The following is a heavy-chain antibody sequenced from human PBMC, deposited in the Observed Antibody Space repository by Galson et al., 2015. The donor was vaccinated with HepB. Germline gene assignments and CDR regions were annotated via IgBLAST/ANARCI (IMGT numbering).Heavy chain of an antibody. CDR2: ISGSGDST. CDR3: AKDTYYDILTGYLPFEF. V-gene: IGHV3-23*01. J-gene: IGHJ4*02. CDR1: GFTFSSYA. D-gene: IGHD3-9*01. Sequence: LRLSCAASGFTFSSYAMSWVRQAPGKGLEWVSTISGSGDSTYYADSVKGRFTISRDNSKNTLYVQMNSLRAEDTAVYYCAKDTYYDILTGYLPFEFWGQGTLVTVSS.